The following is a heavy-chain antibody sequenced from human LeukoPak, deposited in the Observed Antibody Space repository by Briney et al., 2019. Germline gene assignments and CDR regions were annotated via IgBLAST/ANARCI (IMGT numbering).Heavy chain of an antibody. CDR1: GLTISDSW. J-gene: IGHJ4*02. V-gene: IGHV3-74*01. CDR2: LASDENNR. Sequence: GGSLRLSCAASGLTISDSWIHWVRQVPRRGLMWVSRLASDENNRIYADSVKGRFTISRDNAKNTLFLQMNSLRVEDTGFYYCARDAGWGRLDSWGQGALVTVSS. D-gene: IGHD3-16*01. CDR3: ARDAGWGRLDS.